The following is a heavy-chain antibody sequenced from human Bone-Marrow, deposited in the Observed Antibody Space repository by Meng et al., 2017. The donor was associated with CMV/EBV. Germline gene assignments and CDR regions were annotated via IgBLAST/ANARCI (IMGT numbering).Heavy chain of an antibody. Sequence: ESLKISCTVSGGSINSYYWSWIRQPPGKGLEWIGYIYYSENTNYNPSLKSRVTISVDTSKNQFSLKLSSVTAADAAVYYCARGGYFCTSTTCYFDYWGQGTRVTGSS. D-gene: IGHD2-2*01. J-gene: IGHJ4*02. CDR1: GGSINSYY. CDR2: IYYSENT. V-gene: IGHV4-59*01. CDR3: ARGGYFCTSTTCYFDY.